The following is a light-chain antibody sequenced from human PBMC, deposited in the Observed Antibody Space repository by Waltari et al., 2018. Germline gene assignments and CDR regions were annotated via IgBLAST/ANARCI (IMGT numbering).Light chain of an antibody. J-gene: IGKJ2*01. CDR2: KAS. CDR1: QSVSIW. CDR3: QQHNSYSYT. Sequence: DTWVTQSPSTLSASVGDSVPITCRASQSVSIWLAWYHQKPGRAPKLLIYKASTLHTGVPARFSGSGYGTEFTLTINSLQPDDFATYYCQQHNSYSYTFGQGTNLEIK. V-gene: IGKV1-5*03.